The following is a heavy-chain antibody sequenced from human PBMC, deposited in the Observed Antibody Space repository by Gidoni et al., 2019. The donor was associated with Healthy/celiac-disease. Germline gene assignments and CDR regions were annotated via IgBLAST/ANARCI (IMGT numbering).Heavy chain of an antibody. V-gene: IGHV3-73*01. J-gene: IGHJ2*01. D-gene: IGHD1-26*01. CDR2: IRSKANSYAT. Sequence: EVQLVESGGGLVQPGGSLKLSCAASGFTFSGSAMHWVRQASGKGREWVGRIRSKANSYATAYAASVKGRFTISRDDSKNTAYLQMNSLKTEDTAVYYCTDISGSYGFWGRGTLVTVSS. CDR3: TDISGSYGF. CDR1: GFTFSGSA.